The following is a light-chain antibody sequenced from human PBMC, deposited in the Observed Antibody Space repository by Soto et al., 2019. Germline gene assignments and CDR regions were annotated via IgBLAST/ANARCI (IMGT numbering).Light chain of an antibody. V-gene: IGKV1-33*01. CDR3: QQYEDVPLT. CDR1: QDISDY. CDR2: DAS. J-gene: IGKJ4*01. Sequence: DLQMTQSPSSLSASVGDRVTITCQASQDISDYLSWYQQKPGKAPKLLIYDASNLEAGVPSRFGGSGSGTDFTFTISSLQPEDAATYFCQQYEDVPLTFGGGTNVEI.